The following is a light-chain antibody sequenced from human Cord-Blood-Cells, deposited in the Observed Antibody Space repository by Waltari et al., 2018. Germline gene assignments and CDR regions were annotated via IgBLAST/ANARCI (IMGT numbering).Light chain of an antibody. CDR3: SSYTSSSTYV. CDR2: AVS. CDR1: SSDVAGYNY. Sequence: QSALTQPASVSGSPVQSITIPCTGTSSDVAGYNYVSWYQQHPGKTPRLMIYAVSKRPSGVSNRFSGSKSGNTASLTISGLQAEDEADYYCSSYTSSSTYVFGTGTKVTVL. V-gene: IGLV2-14*01. J-gene: IGLJ1*01.